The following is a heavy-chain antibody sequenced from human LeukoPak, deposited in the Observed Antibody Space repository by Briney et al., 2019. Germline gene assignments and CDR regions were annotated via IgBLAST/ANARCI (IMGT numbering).Heavy chain of an antibody. CDR1: GFTFSSYA. CDR3: ARHPEPGYCSSTSCHESYFDY. J-gene: IGHJ4*02. D-gene: IGHD2-2*01. V-gene: IGHV3-30*07. Sequence: GGSLRLSCAGSGFTFSSYAMHWVPQAPGKGLEWVAVISLDGSNKYYADSVKGRFTFSRDNSKNTLYLQMNSLRAEDTAVYYCARHPEPGYCSSTSCHESYFDYWGQGTLVTVSS. CDR2: ISLDGSNK.